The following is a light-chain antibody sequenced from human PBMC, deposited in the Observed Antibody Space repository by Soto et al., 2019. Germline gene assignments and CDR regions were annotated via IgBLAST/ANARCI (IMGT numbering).Light chain of an antibody. Sequence: EIVFRQSPATLSLSPGERATLSCRASQSVSSYLACYQQKPGQAPRLLIYAASSRATGSPDRFSGSGSGTDFTLTISRLEPEDFAVYYCQQYGSSPITFGQGTRLEIK. CDR2: AAS. CDR3: QQYGSSPIT. J-gene: IGKJ5*01. V-gene: IGKV3-20*01. CDR1: QSVSSY.